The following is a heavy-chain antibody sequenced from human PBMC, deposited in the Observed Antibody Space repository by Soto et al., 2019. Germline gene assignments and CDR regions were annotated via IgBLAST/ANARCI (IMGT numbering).Heavy chain of an antibody. J-gene: IGHJ4*02. Sequence: SETLSLTCAVYGGSFSGYYWSWIRQPTGKGLEWIGEINHSGSTNYNPSLKSRVTISVDTSKNQFSLKLSSVTAADTAVYYCARSVVVVAATPTLDYWGQGTLVTVSS. CDR1: GGSFSGYY. CDR2: INHSGST. CDR3: ARSVVVVAATPTLDY. V-gene: IGHV4-34*01. D-gene: IGHD2-15*01.